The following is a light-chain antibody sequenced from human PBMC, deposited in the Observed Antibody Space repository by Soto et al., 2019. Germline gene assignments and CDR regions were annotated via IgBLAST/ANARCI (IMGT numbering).Light chain of an antibody. CDR1: QSISSW. V-gene: IGKV1-5*01. Sequence: DIQMTQSPSTLSASVGDRVTIPCRASQSISSWLAWYQQKPGKAPKLLIFDAYNLESGVPSRFSGSGSGTEFTLTISSLQPDDFATYYCQQYNSYSRAFGQGTKVDIK. CDR3: QQYNSYSRA. J-gene: IGKJ1*01. CDR2: DAY.